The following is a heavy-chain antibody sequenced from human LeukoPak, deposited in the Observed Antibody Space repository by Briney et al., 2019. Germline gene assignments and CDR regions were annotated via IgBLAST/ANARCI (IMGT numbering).Heavy chain of an antibody. D-gene: IGHD6-13*01. CDR2: IYISGST. CDR3: ARDLEQQLGDFWFDP. J-gene: IGHJ5*02. Sequence: SETLSLTCTVSGASITSYYWSWIRQPAGKGLEWIGRIYISGSTNYNPSLKSRVTMPVDTSKNQFSLKLSSVTAADTAVYYCARDLEQQLGDFWFDPWGQGTLVTVSS. V-gene: IGHV4-4*07. CDR1: GASITSYY.